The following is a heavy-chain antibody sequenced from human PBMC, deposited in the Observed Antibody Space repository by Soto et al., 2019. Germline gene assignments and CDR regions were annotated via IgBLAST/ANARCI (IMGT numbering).Heavy chain of an antibody. Sequence: EVQLLESGGGLVQPGGSLRLSCAASGFTFSSYAMSWVRQAPGKGLEWVSAISGSGGSTYYADSVKGRFTISRDNSKNTLYLQTNSLRAEDTAVYYCAKEALYYYDSSGYLFDYWGQGTLVTVSS. D-gene: IGHD3-22*01. J-gene: IGHJ4*02. CDR3: AKEALYYYDSSGYLFDY. CDR2: ISGSGGST. V-gene: IGHV3-23*01. CDR1: GFTFSSYA.